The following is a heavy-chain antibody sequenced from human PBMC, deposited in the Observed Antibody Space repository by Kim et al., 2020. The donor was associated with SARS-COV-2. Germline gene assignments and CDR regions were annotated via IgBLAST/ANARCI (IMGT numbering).Heavy chain of an antibody. V-gene: IGHV3-30*18. CDR3: AKVVQLWFGDEYYFDY. CDR2: ISYDGSNK. Sequence: GGSLRLSCAASGFTFSSYGMHWVRQAPGKGLEWVAVISYDGSNKYYADSVKGRFTISRDNSKNTLYLQMNSLRAEDTAVYYCAKVVQLWFGDEYYFDYWGQGTLVTVSS. D-gene: IGHD3-10*01. CDR1: GFTFSSYG. J-gene: IGHJ4*02.